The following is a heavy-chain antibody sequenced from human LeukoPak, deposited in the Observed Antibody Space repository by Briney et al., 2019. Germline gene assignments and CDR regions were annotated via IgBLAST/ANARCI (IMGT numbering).Heavy chain of an antibody. J-gene: IGHJ6*02. CDR3: TRKDYYYYGMDV. CDR2: IYHTGSA. CDR1: GGSISSVSR. Sequence: SETLSLTCAVSGGSISSVSRRSWVRQSPAKGLEWIGEIYHTGSANYNPSLKSRVTISVDKSKNQFSLRLSSVTAADTAVYYCTRKDYYYYGMDVWGQGTTVTVSS. V-gene: IGHV4-4*02.